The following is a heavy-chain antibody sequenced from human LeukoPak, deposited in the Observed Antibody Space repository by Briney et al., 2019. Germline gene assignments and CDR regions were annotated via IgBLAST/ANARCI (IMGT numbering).Heavy chain of an antibody. J-gene: IGHJ6*02. D-gene: IGHD6-6*01. CDR3: AREEDSSTIRSSHGMDV. CDR2: ISSGGTYI. V-gene: IGHV3-21*01. CDR1: GFTFSIYT. Sequence: GGSLRLSCATFGFTFSIYTMNWVRQAPGKGLEWVSCISSGGTYIYNADSVKGRFTISRDNAKNSLYLQMNNLRAEDTAVYYCAREEDSSTIRSSHGMDVWGQGTTVTVSS.